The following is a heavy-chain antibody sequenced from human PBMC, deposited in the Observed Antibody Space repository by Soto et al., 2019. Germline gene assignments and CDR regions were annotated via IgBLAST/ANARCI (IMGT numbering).Heavy chain of an antibody. J-gene: IGHJ6*02. D-gene: IGHD3-3*01. CDR1: GFTFSSYG. V-gene: IGHV3-30*18. Sequence: PGGSLRLSCAASGFTFSSYGMHWVRQAPGKGLEWVAVISYDGSNKYYADSVKGRFTISRDNSKNTLYLQMNSRRAEDTAVYYCAKDSYYDFWSGYPRTYYYDFYGMDVGGQGTTVTVAS. CDR3: AKDSYYDFWSGYPRTYYYDFYGMDV. CDR2: ISYDGSNK.